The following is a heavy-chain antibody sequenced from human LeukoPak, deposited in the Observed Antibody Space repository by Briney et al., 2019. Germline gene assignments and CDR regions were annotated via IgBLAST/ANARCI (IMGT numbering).Heavy chain of an antibody. D-gene: IGHD6-19*01. V-gene: IGHV3-7*01. Sequence: GGSLRLSCAASGFTFSSYWMSWVRQAPGKGLEWVAIIKQDGSEKYYVDSVKGRFTVSRDNAKNSLYLQMNSLRAEDTAVYYCATTTGYSSGWYPGFFDYWGQGTLVTVSS. CDR3: ATTTGYSSGWYPGFFDY. CDR1: GFTFSSYW. CDR2: IKQDGSEK. J-gene: IGHJ4*02.